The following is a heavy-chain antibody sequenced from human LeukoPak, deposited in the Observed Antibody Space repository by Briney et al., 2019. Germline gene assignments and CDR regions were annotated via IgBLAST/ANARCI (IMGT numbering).Heavy chain of an antibody. V-gene: IGHV3-23*01. CDR2: ISGSGGST. J-gene: IGHJ4*02. D-gene: IGHD3-9*01. Sequence: GGSLRLSCAASGFTFSSYGMSWVRQAPGKGLEWVSAISGSGGSTYYADSVKGRFTISRDNSKNTLYLQMNSLRAEDTAVYYCAKDRDWLLSPFDYWGQGTLVTVSS. CDR3: AKDRDWLLSPFDY. CDR1: GFTFSSYG.